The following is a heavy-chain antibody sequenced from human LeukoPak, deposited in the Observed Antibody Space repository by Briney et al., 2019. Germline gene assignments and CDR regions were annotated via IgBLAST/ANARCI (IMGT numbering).Heavy chain of an antibody. Sequence: SGTLSLTCAVSGDSISSRTWWSWVRQPPGKGLEWIGEIFHSGSTNYNPSLKSRVTVLVDKSKNQFSLKPSSVTAADTAVYYCARLQLELMQPNDNWFDPWGQGTLVTVSS. D-gene: IGHD1-1*01. CDR3: ARLQLELMQPNDNWFDP. J-gene: IGHJ5*02. CDR2: IFHSGST. CDR1: GDSISSRTW. V-gene: IGHV4-4*02.